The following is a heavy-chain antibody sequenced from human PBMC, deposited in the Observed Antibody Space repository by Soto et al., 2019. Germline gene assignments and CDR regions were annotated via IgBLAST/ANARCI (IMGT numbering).Heavy chain of an antibody. Sequence: QVQLVESGGGVVQPGRSLRLSCAASGFTFSSYAMHWVRQAPGKGLEWVAVISYDGSNKYYADSVKGRFTISRDNSKNTLYLQMNSRRAEDTAVYYCARGLADNWFDPWGQGTLVTVSS. V-gene: IGHV3-30-3*01. CDR2: ISYDGSNK. CDR3: ARGLADNWFDP. D-gene: IGHD5-12*01. CDR1: GFTFSSYA. J-gene: IGHJ5*02.